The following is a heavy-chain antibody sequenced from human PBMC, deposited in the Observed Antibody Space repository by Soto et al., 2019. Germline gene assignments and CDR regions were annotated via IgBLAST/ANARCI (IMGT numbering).Heavy chain of an antibody. CDR3: AKSSRGWPNTVLFDN. D-gene: IGHD6-19*01. Sequence: GGSLRLSCAASGFTFSSCAMSWVRQAPGKGLEWVSAISGNGDSTYYADSVKGRFTISRDNSKNTLYLQMNSLRAEDTAVYYCAKSSRGWPNTVLFDNWGQGTLVTVSS. V-gene: IGHV3-23*01. CDR2: ISGNGDST. CDR1: GFTFSSCA. J-gene: IGHJ4*02.